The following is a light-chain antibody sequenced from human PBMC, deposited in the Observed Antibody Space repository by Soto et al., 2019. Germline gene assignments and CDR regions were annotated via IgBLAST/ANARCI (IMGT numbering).Light chain of an antibody. V-gene: IGKV3-20*01. CDR2: GPS. J-gene: IGKJ2*01. CDR1: QSVGSTY. CDR3: QQFGGSPPYT. Sequence: EIVLTQSPVTLSLYPGERATVSCRASQSVGSTYIAWYQQKPGQAPRLLIYGPSLRPTGIPDRFSGSGSGTAFTLTISGLEPEDFAVYYCQQFGGSPPYTFGQGTKREI.